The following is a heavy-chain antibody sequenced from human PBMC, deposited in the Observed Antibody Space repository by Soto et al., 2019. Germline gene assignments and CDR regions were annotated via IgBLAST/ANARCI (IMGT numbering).Heavy chain of an antibody. CDR2: ISGSGGST. Sequence: GGSLRLSCAASGFTFSSYAMSWVRPAPGKGLEWVSAISGSGGSTYYADSVKGRFTISRENSRDTLYVQMNSLRAEDTAVYYCAKDTFSSGWYGAFDIWGQGTMVTVSS. V-gene: IGHV3-23*01. D-gene: IGHD6-19*01. CDR1: GFTFSSYA. J-gene: IGHJ3*02. CDR3: AKDTFSSGWYGAFDI.